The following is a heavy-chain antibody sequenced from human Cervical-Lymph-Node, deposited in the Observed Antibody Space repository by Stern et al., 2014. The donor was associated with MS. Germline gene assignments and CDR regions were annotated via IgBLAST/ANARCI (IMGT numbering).Heavy chain of an antibody. V-gene: IGHV3-74*03. D-gene: IGHD3-10*01. J-gene: IGHJ4*02. CDR2: INGDGSST. CDR3: VRGNYGPDY. Sequence: VQLVESGGGVVQPGRSLRLSCAASGFTFSSFWMYWVRQIPGKGLMLVSRINGDGSSTTYADSVKGRFTISRDNAKNTLYMQMNSLRAEDTAVYYCVRGNYGPDYWGQGTLVTVSS. CDR1: GFTFSSFW.